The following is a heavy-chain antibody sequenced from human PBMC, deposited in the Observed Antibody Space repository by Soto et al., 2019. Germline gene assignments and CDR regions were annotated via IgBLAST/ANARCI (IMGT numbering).Heavy chain of an antibody. V-gene: IGHV1-18*01. CDR1: GYTFSTYS. J-gene: IGHJ6*02. CDR2: ISGDNGAT. CDR3: ARDGDFKSGWTTAMDV. D-gene: IGHD6-19*01. Sequence: QVQLLQSGVEVKTPGASVKVSCKTYGYTFSTYSISWVRQAPGQGLEWMGWISGDNGATEIGQKFQGRVTMAIDTSTTTGYMELRSLTSDDTAVYYCARDGDFKSGWTTAMDVWGQGTTVTVSS.